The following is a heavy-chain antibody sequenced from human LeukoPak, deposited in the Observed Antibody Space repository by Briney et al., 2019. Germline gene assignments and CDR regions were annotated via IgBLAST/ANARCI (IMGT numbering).Heavy chain of an antibody. CDR1: GFTSSNYA. D-gene: IGHD1-26*01. V-gene: IGHV3-74*01. Sequence: GGSLRLSCAASGFTSSNYAMGWVRQAPGKGLAWVSVIRSDGSITTYADSVKGRFTISRDTAKNTLYLQMNSLRAEDTAVYYCARDGRSGNFDKWGQGTLVSVSS. CDR3: ARDGRSGNFDK. J-gene: IGHJ4*02. CDR2: IRSDGSIT.